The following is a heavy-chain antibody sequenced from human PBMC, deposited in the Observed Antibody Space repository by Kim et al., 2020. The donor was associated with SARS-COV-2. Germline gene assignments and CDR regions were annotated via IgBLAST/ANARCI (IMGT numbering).Heavy chain of an antibody. D-gene: IGHD6-19*01. J-gene: IGHJ4*02. CDR2: SGT. Sequence: SGTFHVDAVRGRFTVSKDNAEKSLYLQMKSLAAEYTAVYYCASGGWLDYWGQGTLVTVSS. V-gene: IGHV3-7*03. CDR3: ASGGWLDY.